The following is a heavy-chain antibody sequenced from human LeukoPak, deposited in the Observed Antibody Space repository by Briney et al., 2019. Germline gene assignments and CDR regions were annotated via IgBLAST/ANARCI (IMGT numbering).Heavy chain of an antibody. D-gene: IGHD1-26*01. Sequence: PGRSLRLSCAASGFTFSRYGMHWVRQAPGKGLEWVTVIWSDGSYKYYANSVKGRFTISRDNSKSTLYLQMDSLRAEDTAVYYCAKDDDVGATTAIDYWVQGTLVTVSS. V-gene: IGHV3-33*06. CDR1: GFTFSRYG. CDR2: IWSDGSYK. CDR3: AKDDDVGATTAIDY. J-gene: IGHJ4*02.